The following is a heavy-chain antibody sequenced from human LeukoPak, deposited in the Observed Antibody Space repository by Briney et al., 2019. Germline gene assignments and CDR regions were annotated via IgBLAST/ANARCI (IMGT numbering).Heavy chain of an antibody. CDR1: GVTFSKYL. Sequence: GFLRLSCAASGVTFSKYLMVWVRQAPGKGLENVSRINTDGTVTTYADSVKGRFTVSRDNADNTMFLQMNSVRDEDTAVCYCATKQWLAPPPDSWGQGTPVTVSS. CDR3: ATKQWLAPPPDS. CDR2: INTDGTVT. V-gene: IGHV3-74*01. J-gene: IGHJ4*02. D-gene: IGHD6-19*01.